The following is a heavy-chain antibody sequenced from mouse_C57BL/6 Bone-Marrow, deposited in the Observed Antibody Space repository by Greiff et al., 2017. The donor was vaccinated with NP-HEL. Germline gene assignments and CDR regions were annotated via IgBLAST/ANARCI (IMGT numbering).Heavy chain of an antibody. Sequence: EVNVVESGEGLVKPGGSLKLSCAASGFTFSSYAMSWVRQTPEKRLEWVAYISSGGDYIYYADTVKGRFTISRDNARNTLYLQMSSLKSEDTAMYYCTREIETVVAGDAMDYWGQGTSVTVSS. CDR3: TREIETVVAGDAMDY. V-gene: IGHV5-9-1*02. CDR2: ISSGGDYI. D-gene: IGHD1-1*01. CDR1: GFTFSSYA. J-gene: IGHJ4*01.